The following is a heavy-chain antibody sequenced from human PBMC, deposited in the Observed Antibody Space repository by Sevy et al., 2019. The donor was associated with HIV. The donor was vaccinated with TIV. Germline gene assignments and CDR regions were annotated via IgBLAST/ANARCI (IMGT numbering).Heavy chain of an antibody. Sequence: GGSLRLSCRGSGFTFSSFWMQWVRQAPGKGLEWVANIRQDGNEIYYVDSVKGRFPISRDNAKNALYLQMDGLRVEDTAVYYCARRYFDLWGQGTQVTVSS. CDR2: IRQDGNEI. J-gene: IGHJ4*02. CDR3: ARRYFDL. V-gene: IGHV3-7*01. CDR1: GFTFSSFW.